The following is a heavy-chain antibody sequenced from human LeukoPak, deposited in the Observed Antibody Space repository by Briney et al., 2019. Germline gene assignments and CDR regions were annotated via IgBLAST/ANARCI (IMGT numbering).Heavy chain of an antibody. CDR3: AKDLSRPYKGVWTVGPSGYFQH. D-gene: IGHD1-26*01. Sequence: EAGGSLRLSCAASGFTFSSYSMNWVRQAPGKGLEWVSSISSSSSYIYYADSVKGRFTISRDNAKNSLYLQMNSLRAEDTAVYYCAKDLSRPYKGVWTVGPSGYFQHWGQGTLVTVSS. CDR2: ISSSSSYI. CDR1: GFTFSSYS. V-gene: IGHV3-21*04. J-gene: IGHJ1*01.